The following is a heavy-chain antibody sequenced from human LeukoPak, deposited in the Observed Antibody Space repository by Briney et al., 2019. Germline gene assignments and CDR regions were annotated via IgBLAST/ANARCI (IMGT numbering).Heavy chain of an antibody. D-gene: IGHD4-17*01. Sequence: ASVKVSFKASGYTFTSYYMHWVRQAPGQGLEWMGIINPSGGSTRYAQKFQGRVTMTRDMSTSTVYMELSSLRSEDTALYYCARAYGDYVPFDYWGQGTLVTVSS. J-gene: IGHJ4*02. CDR1: GYTFTSYY. CDR3: ARAYGDYVPFDY. V-gene: IGHV1-46*01. CDR2: INPSGGST.